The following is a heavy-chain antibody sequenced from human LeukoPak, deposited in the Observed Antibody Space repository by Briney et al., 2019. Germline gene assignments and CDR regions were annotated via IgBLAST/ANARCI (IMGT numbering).Heavy chain of an antibody. Sequence: WASVKVSCKASGGTFSSYAISWVRQAPGQGLEWMGGIIPIFGTANYAQKFQGRVTITADKSTSTAYMELSSLRSEDTAVYYCARGRTPTGFKYWGQGTLVTVSS. CDR1: GGTFSSYA. CDR3: ARGRTPTGFKY. D-gene: IGHD4-17*01. CDR2: IIPIFGTA. V-gene: IGHV1-69*06. J-gene: IGHJ4*02.